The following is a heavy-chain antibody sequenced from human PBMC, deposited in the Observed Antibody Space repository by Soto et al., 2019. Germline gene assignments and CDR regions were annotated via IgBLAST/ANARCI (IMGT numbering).Heavy chain of an antibody. Sequence: ASVKVSGKASGYTFTTYYIHWVRQAPGQGLEWMGVINPSRGGTNYAQKFQGRATMTSDTSTSTVYMELNSLRSEDTAVYYCARANYGSGIAFYSMDVWGQGTTVTVSS. CDR3: ARANYGSGIAFYSMDV. CDR1: GYTFTTYY. J-gene: IGHJ6*02. V-gene: IGHV1-46*01. D-gene: IGHD3-10*01. CDR2: INPSRGGT.